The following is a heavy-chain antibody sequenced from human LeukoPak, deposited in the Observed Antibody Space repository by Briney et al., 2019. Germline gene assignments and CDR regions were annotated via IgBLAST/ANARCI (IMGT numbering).Heavy chain of an antibody. Sequence: GSLRLSCAASGFTFSNAWMSWVRQAPGKGLEWVGRIKSKTDGGTTDYAAPVKGRFTISRDDSKNTLYLQMNSLKTEDTAVYYCTTVAGLLWFGELIYYFDYWGQGTLVTVSS. CDR2: IKSKTDGGTT. CDR3: TTVAGLLWFGELIYYFDY. J-gene: IGHJ4*02. V-gene: IGHV3-15*01. D-gene: IGHD3-10*01. CDR1: GFTFSNAW.